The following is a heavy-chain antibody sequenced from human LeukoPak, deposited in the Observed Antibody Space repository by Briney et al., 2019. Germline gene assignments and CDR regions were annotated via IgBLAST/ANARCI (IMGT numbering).Heavy chain of an antibody. CDR2: ISYDGSNK. Sequence: GGSLRLSCAASGFTFSSYAMHWVRQAPGKGLEWVAVISYDGSNKYYADSVKGRFTISRDNSKNTLYLQMNSLRAEDTAVYYCARAGAAAGRHGFDPWGQGTLVTVSS. V-gene: IGHV3-30-3*01. J-gene: IGHJ5*02. D-gene: IGHD6-13*01. CDR1: GFTFSSYA. CDR3: ARAGAAAGRHGFDP.